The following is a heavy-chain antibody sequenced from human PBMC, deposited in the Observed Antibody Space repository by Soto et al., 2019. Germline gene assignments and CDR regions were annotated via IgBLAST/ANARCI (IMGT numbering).Heavy chain of an antibody. CDR3: ARLEATIPFGFNWFDP. CDR2: IYSGGST. CDR1: GFTVSSNY. Sequence: PGGSLRLSCAASGFTVSSNYMSWVRQAPGKGLEWVSVIYSGGSTYYADSVKGRFTISRHNSKNTLYLQMNSLRAEDTAVYYCARLEATIPFGFNWFDPWGQGTLVTVSS. J-gene: IGHJ5*02. D-gene: IGHD5-12*01. V-gene: IGHV3-53*04.